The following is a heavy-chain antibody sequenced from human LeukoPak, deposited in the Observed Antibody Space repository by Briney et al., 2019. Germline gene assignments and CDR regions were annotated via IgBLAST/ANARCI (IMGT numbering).Heavy chain of an antibody. V-gene: IGHV3-74*01. CDR3: ARVVSSIDLLDY. CDR1: GFTFSNYW. CDR2: IYTLGSIT. J-gene: IGHJ4*02. D-gene: IGHD5/OR15-5a*01. Sequence: GGSLRLSCAASGFTFSNYWMHWVRQAPGKGLVWVSRIYTLGSITNYADPVKGRFTISRDNAKHTLYLQMNSLRAEDTAVYYCARVVSSIDLLDYWGQGTLVTVST.